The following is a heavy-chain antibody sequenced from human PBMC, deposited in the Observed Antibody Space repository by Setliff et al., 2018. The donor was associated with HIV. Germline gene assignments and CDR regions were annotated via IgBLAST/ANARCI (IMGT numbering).Heavy chain of an antibody. CDR1: GGSISSSSYY. CDR3: ARRMKFSQLWEAFDI. CDR2: IYYSGST. Sequence: SETLSLTCTVSGGSISSSSYYWGWIRQPPGKGLEWIGSIYYSGSTYYNPSLKSRVTISVDTSKNQFSLKLSSVTAADTAVYYCARRMKFSQLWEAFDIWGQGTMVTVSS. J-gene: IGHJ3*02. V-gene: IGHV4-39*01. D-gene: IGHD5-18*01.